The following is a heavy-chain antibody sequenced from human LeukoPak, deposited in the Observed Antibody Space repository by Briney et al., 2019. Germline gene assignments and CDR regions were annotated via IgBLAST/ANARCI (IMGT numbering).Heavy chain of an antibody. Sequence: SQTLSLTFAISGDSFSSVSVVWNWLRQSPSRGLEWLGNTYYRSKWYNDYAVSVKSRITINPDTSKNQFSLQLDSVTPEDTAVYYCARGRLGTYDYWGQGTLVTVSS. CDR1: GDSFSSVSVV. CDR2: TYYRSKWYN. D-gene: IGHD7-27*01. CDR3: ARGRLGTYDY. J-gene: IGHJ4*02. V-gene: IGHV6-1*01.